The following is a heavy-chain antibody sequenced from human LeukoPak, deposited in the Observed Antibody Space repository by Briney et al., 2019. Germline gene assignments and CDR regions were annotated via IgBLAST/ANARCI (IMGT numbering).Heavy chain of an antibody. D-gene: IGHD3-10*01. Sequence: SETLSLTCTVSGGSISSSSYYWGWIRQPPGKGLEWIGSIYYSGSTYYNPSLKSRVTISVDTSKNQFSLKLSSVTAADTAVYYCARERLRDSGSYSYYFDYWGQGTLVTVSS. CDR2: IYYSGST. CDR1: GGSISSSSYY. CDR3: ARERLRDSGSYSYYFDY. V-gene: IGHV4-39*07. J-gene: IGHJ4*02.